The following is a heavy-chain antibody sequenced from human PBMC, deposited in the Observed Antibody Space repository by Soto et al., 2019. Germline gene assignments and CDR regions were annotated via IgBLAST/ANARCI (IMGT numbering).Heavy chain of an antibody. V-gene: IGHV4-4*02. D-gene: IGHD3-22*01. Sequence: SDTLALTCGVSGGSISSSNWWSWVRQPPGKGLEWIGEIYHSGSTNYNPSLKSRVTISVDKSKNQFSLKLSSVTAADTAVYYCASLGGYYLDLDYWGQGTLVTVSS. CDR1: GGSISSSNW. CDR2: IYHSGST. J-gene: IGHJ4*02. CDR3: ASLGGYYLDLDY.